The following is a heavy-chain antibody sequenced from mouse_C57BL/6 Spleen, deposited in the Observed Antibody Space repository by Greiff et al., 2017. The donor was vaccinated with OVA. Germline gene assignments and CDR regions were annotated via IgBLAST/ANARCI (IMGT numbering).Heavy chain of an antibody. J-gene: IGHJ1*03. V-gene: IGHV5-17*01. CDR2: ISSGSSTI. D-gene: IGHD2-3*01. CDR1: GFTFSDYG. CDR3: ARDGYSLWYFDV. Sequence: DVHLVESGGGLVKPGGSLKLSCAASGFTFSDYGMHWVRQAPEKGLEWVAYISSGSSTIYYADTVKGRFTISRDNAKNTLFLHMTSLRSEDTAMYYCARDGYSLWYFDVWGTGTTVTVSS.